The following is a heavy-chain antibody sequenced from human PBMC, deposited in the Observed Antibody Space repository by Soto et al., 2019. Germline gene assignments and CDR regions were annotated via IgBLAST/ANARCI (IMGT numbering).Heavy chain of an antibody. D-gene: IGHD5-18*01. V-gene: IGHV1-3*01. Sequence: ASVKVSCKASGYTFTSYAMHWVRQAPGQRLECMGWINAGNGNTKYSQKFQGRVTITRDTSASRAYMGMSRLRTEDTAVYYCARWMSGYSNGNYYYYGMDVWGQGTTVTVSS. CDR3: ARWMSGYSNGNYYYYGMDV. CDR1: GYTFTSYA. CDR2: INAGNGNT. J-gene: IGHJ6*02.